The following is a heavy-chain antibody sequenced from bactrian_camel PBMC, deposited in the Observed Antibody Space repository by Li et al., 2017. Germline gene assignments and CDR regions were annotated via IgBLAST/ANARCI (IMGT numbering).Heavy chain of an antibody. CDR3: AAAAAGPFC. D-gene: IGHD6*01. CDR2: IRTDGRT. J-gene: IGHJ4*01. V-gene: IGHV3S53*01. CDR1: RSAFD. Sequence: LVESGGGSVQAGGSLRLSCTASRSAFDVGWYRQAPGKECEWVSTIRTDGRTDYADSVKGRFTISQDNAKDMVYLRMNSLRPEDTAVYYCAAAAAGPFCWGQGTQVTVS.